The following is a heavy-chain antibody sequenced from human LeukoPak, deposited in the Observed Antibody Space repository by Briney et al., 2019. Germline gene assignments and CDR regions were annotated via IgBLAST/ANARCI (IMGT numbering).Heavy chain of an antibody. CDR3: ARGGGGTTQVVWGRKSWFDP. CDR1: GGSFSGYY. V-gene: IGHV4-34*01. D-gene: IGHD3-16*01. Sequence: SGTLSLTCAVYGGSFSGYYWSWIRQPPGKGLEWIGEINHSGSTNYNPSLKSRVTISVDTSKNQFSLKLSSVTAADTAVYYCARGGGGTTQVVWGRKSWFDPWGQGTLVTVSS. CDR2: INHSGST. J-gene: IGHJ5*02.